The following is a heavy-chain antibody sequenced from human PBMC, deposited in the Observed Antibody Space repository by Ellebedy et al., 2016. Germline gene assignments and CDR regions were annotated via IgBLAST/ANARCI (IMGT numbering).Heavy chain of an antibody. CDR2: ININGRNT. J-gene: IGHJ6*02. Sequence: GESLKISXAASGFTFKNAWMSWVRQAPGKGLECVSAININGRNTYYGNSVKGRFTISKDSFTNTVYLQMGSLREEDMAVYYCARGDAPTGYFGLDVWGQGTTVTVSS. CDR1: GFTFKNAW. V-gene: IGHV3-64*01. CDR3: ARGDAPTGYFGLDV. D-gene: IGHD2-8*02.